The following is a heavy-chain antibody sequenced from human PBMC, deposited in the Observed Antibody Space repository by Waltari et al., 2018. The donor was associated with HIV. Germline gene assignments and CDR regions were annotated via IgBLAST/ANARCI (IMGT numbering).Heavy chain of an antibody. J-gene: IGHJ4*02. CDR1: GFSFSSDA. CDR3: AKGRSGIAEAGLNY. Sequence: EVQLLESGGGLVQPGGTLTLCCAVSGFSFSSDAMSGVRPAPGKGLEWVSTISGSGGNTYYADSVKGRFTISRDNSKNTLYLQMNSLRAEDTAVYYCAKGRSGIAEAGLNYWGQGTLVTVSS. CDR2: ISGSGGNT. V-gene: IGHV3-23*01. D-gene: IGHD6-19*01.